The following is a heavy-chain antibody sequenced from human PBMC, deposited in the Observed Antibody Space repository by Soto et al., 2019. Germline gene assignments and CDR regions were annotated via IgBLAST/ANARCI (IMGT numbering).Heavy chain of an antibody. CDR1: GGTFSSYA. Sequence: SVKVSCQASGGTFSSYAISWVRQAPGQGLEWMGGIIPIFGTANYAQKFQGRVTITADESTSTAYMELSSLRSEDTAVYYCASPGGLRGFDPWGQGTLVTVSS. J-gene: IGHJ5*02. CDR3: ASPGGLRGFDP. V-gene: IGHV1-69*13. CDR2: IIPIFGTA. D-gene: IGHD1-26*01.